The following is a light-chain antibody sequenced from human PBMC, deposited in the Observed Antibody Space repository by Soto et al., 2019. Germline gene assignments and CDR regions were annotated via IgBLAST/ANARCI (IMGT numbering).Light chain of an antibody. V-gene: IGKV3-20*01. CDR2: GAS. J-gene: IGKJ4*01. CDR1: QSVSSSY. CDR3: QQYGSSPRLT. Sequence: ELVLTQSPGTLSLSPGERATLSCRASQSVSSSYLAWYQQKPGQAPRLLIYGASSRAPGIADRFSGSGSGTDFTRTISRLEPEDFAVYYCQQYGSSPRLTFGGGTKVEIK.